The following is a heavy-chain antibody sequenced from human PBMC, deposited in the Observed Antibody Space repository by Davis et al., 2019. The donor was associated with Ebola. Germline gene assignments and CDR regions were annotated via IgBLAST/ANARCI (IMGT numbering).Heavy chain of an antibody. V-gene: IGHV3-15*04. CDR1: GFKFSDHY. CDR2: IESKTDGDTA. Sequence: GESLKISCVASGFKFSDHYMDWVRQAPGKGLEWVGRIESKTDGDTADYAAPVKGRFTISRDDSKNTLYLQMNSLKTEDTAVYFCTTYRNGCFDYWGQGTLATVSS. J-gene: IGHJ4*02. D-gene: IGHD4-11*01. CDR3: TTYRNGCFDY.